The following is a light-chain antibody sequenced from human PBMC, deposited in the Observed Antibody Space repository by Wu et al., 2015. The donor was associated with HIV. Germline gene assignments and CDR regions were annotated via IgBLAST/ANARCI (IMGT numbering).Light chain of an antibody. CDR2: GAS. Sequence: TLSCRASQSVSSXYLAXYQQKPGPGSQGSSISGASTRASGIPDRFSGSGSGTEFTLTISRLEPEDFAVYYCQQYGSSLTWTFGQGTRVEI. CDR1: QSVSSXY. CDR3: QQYGSSLTWT. J-gene: IGKJ1*01. V-gene: IGKV3-20*01.